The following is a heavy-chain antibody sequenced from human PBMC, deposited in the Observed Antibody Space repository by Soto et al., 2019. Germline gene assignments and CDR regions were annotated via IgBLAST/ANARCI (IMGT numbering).Heavy chain of an antibody. CDR2: IRSKAYGGTT. D-gene: IGHD3-3*01. Sequence: LRLSCTASGFTFGDYAMSWFRQAPGRGLEWVGFIRSKAYGGTTEYAASVKGRFTISRDDSKSIAYLQMNSLKTEDTAVYYCTRYYDFWSGWITFDYWGQGTLVTVSS. CDR3: TRYYDFWSGWITFDY. J-gene: IGHJ4*02. V-gene: IGHV3-49*03. CDR1: GFTFGDYA.